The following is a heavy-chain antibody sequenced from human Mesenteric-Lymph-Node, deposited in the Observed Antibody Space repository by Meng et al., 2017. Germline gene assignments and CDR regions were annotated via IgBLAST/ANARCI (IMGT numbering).Heavy chain of an antibody. J-gene: IGHJ1*01. Sequence: GESLKISCAASGFTFSSYEMNWVRQAPGKGLEWVSYISSSGSTIYYAGSVKGRFIISRDNAKGTVFLEMNSLRVEDTAVYYCANDRITDWGQGTLVTVSS. V-gene: IGHV3-48*03. CDR1: GFTFSSYE. D-gene: IGHD1-1*01. CDR3: ANDRITD. CDR2: ISSSGSTI.